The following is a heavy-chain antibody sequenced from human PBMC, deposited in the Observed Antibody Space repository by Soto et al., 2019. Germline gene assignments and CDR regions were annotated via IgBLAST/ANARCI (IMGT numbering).Heavy chain of an antibody. CDR1: GGSISSSSSY. J-gene: IGHJ6*03. Sequence: SETLSLTCTVSGGSISSSSSYWGWIRQPPGKGLEWIGSIYYSGGTYYNPSLKSRVTISVDTSKNQFSLNLSSVTAADTAVYYCARHPTGGHIIIYHYYMDVWGQGTTVTVSS. D-gene: IGHD3-10*01. V-gene: IGHV4-39*01. CDR2: IYYSGGT. CDR3: ARHPTGGHIIIYHYYMDV.